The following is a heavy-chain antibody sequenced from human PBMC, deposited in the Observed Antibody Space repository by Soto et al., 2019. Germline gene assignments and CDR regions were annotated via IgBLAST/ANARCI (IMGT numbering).Heavy chain of an antibody. CDR2: TSGSGGST. Sequence: GGSLRLSCAASGFTFSSYAMSWVRQAPGKGLEWVSATSGSGGSTYYADSVKGRFTISRDNSKNTLYLQMNSLRAEDTAVYYCAKDSITMVRGVIIQYYYGMDVWGQGTTVTVS. CDR3: AKDSITMVRGVIIQYYYGMDV. J-gene: IGHJ6*02. V-gene: IGHV3-23*01. CDR1: GFTFSSYA. D-gene: IGHD3-10*01.